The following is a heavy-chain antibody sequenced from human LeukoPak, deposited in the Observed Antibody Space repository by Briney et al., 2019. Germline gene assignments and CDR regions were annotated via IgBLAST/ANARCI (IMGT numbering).Heavy chain of an antibody. J-gene: IGHJ6*04. V-gene: IGHV3-48*04. CDR1: GFTFSSYW. Sequence: GGSLRLSCAASGFTFSSYWMSWVRQAPGKGLEWVSYISSSGSTIYYADSVKGRFTISRDNAKNSLYLQMNSLRAEDTAVYYCAELGITMIGGVWGKGTTVTIPS. D-gene: IGHD3-10*02. CDR2: ISSSGSTI. CDR3: AELGITMIGGV.